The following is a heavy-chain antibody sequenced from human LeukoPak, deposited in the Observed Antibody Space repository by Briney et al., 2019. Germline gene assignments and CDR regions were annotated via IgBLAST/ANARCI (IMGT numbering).Heavy chain of an antibody. CDR1: GGTFSSYA. V-gene: IGHV1-69*01. D-gene: IGHD6-13*01. CDR2: IIPIFATA. J-gene: IGHJ5*02. CDR3: ARDPVRVGYSNNWYARWFDP. Sequence: ASVKVSCKASGGTFSSYAISWVRQAPGQGLEWMGGIIPIFATANYAQKFQGRVTITADESTSIAYMELSSLRSEDTAVYYCARDPVRVGYSNNWYARWFDPWGQGTLVTVSS.